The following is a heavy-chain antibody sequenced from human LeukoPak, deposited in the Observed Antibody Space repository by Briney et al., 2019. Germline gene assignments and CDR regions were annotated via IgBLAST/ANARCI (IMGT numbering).Heavy chain of an antibody. V-gene: IGHV1-2*02. Sequence: GASVKVSCKASGYTFTGYYMHWVRQAPGQGLEWMGWINPNSGGTNYAQKFQGRGTMTRATSISKDYMELSRLRSDDTAVYYCARVVRSRGFGFDPWGQGTLVTVSS. CDR3: ARVVRSRGFGFDP. J-gene: IGHJ5*02. CDR2: INPNSGGT. CDR1: GYTFTGYY. D-gene: IGHD2-15*01.